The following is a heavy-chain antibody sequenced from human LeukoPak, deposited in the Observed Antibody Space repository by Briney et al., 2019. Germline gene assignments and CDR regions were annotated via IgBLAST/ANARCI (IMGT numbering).Heavy chain of an antibody. CDR2: ITTGGYV. CDR3: ARDPGEGDY. J-gene: IGHJ4*02. V-gene: IGHV3-21*01. Sequence: GGSLRLSCVASGFSFTISSMNWVRQAPGKGLEWVPSITTGGYVFYADSVRGRFTISRDNAGNSLFLQMNSLRAEDTAVYYCARDPGEGDYWGQGSLVTVSS. CDR1: GFSFTISS.